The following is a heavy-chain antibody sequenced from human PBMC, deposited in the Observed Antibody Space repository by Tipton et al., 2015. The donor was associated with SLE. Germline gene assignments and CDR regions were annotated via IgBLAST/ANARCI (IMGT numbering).Heavy chain of an antibody. V-gene: IGHV4-30-4*01. CDR2: IYYSGIT. J-gene: IGHJ2*01. Sequence: TLSLTCTVSGGSISSGDYYWSWIRQPPGKGLEWIGYIYYSGITHYNPSLKSRLSISVDTSKNQFSLKLSSVTAADTAVYYCASTGYSSYWYFDLWGRGTLVTVSS. CDR3: ASTGYSSYWYFDL. CDR1: GGSISSGDYY. D-gene: IGHD5-12*01.